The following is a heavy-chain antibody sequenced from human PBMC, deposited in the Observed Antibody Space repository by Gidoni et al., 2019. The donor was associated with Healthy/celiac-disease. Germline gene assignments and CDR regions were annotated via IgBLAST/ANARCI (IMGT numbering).Heavy chain of an antibody. CDR3: AKDIAVAGPLSSYFDY. CDR2: ISYDGSNK. V-gene: IGHV3-30*18. J-gene: IGHJ4*02. Sequence: QVQLVESGGGVVQTGRSLRLSCAASGFPFSSYGMHWVRQAPGKGLEWVAVISYDGSNKYYADSVKGRFTISRDNSKNTLYLQMNSLRAEDTAVYYCAKDIAVAGPLSSYFDYWGQGTLVTVSS. CDR1: GFPFSSYG. D-gene: IGHD6-19*01.